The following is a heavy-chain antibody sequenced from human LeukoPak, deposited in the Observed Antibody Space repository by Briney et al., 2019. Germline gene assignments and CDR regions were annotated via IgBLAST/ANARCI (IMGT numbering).Heavy chain of an antibody. D-gene: IGHD5-18*01. V-gene: IGHV4-39*01. J-gene: IGHJ3*02. CDR2: IYYSGST. CDR1: GGSISSSSYY. CDR3: ARFARGYSYGFVYAFDI. Sequence: PSEILSLTCTVSGGSISSSSYYWGWIRQPPGKGLEWIGSIYYSGSTYYNPSLKSRVTISVDTSKNQFSLKLSSVTAADTAVYYCARFARGYSYGFVYAFDIWGQGTMVTVSS.